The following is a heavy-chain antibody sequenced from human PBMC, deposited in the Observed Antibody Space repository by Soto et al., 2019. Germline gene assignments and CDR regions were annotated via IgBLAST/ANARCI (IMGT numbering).Heavy chain of an antibody. Sequence: EVQVLESGGGLVQPGGSLRLSCAASGFTFSSYAMSWVRQAPGKGPEWVSSISGNGGSTYYADSVKGRFTISRDNSKNTLYLQMNSLRAEDTAVYYCAKGLAGNMDVWGQGTTVTVSS. D-gene: IGHD6-19*01. CDR2: ISGNGGST. CDR3: AKGLAGNMDV. CDR1: GFTFSSYA. J-gene: IGHJ6*02. V-gene: IGHV3-23*01.